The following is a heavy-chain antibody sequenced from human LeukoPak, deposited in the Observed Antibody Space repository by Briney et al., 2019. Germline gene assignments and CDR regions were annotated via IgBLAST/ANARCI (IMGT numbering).Heavy chain of an antibody. CDR3: ARDQEGFDY. V-gene: IGHV1-46*01. Sequence: LWASVKVSCKASGYTFTSNYIHWVRQAPGQGLEWMGMIYPRDGSTSYAQKFQGRVTVTRDTSTSTVHMELSGLRSEDTAVYYCARDQEGFDYWGQGTLVTVSS. J-gene: IGHJ4*02. CDR1: GYTFTSNY. CDR2: IYPRDGST.